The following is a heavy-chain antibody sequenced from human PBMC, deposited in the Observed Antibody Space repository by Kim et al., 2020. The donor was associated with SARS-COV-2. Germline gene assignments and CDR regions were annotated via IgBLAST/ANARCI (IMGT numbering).Heavy chain of an antibody. D-gene: IGHD3-10*01. CDR3: ARIRHLGWFGEEFGGMDV. CDR1: GFSLSTSGMC. Sequence: SGPTLVNPTQTLTLTCTFSGFSLSTSGMCVSWIRQPPGKALEWLARIDWDDDKYYSTSLKTRLTISKDTSKNQVVLTMTNMDPVDTATYYCARIRHLGWFGEEFGGMDVWGQGTTVTVSS. V-gene: IGHV2-70*11. CDR2: IDWDDDK. J-gene: IGHJ6*02.